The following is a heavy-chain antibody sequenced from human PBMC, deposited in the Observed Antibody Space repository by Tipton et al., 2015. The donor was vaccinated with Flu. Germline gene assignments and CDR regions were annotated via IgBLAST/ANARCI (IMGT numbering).Heavy chain of an antibody. Sequence: QLVQSGAEVKKPGASVKVSCKASGYTLTSSSVSWVRQAPGQGLEWMGWISAYNGNTKFAQKVQGRVTMTTDTITSTAYMELRSLRFDDTAVYYCVRAAGLLGPFDIWGQGTMVTVSS. D-gene: IGHD2-8*02. CDR2: ISAYNGNT. V-gene: IGHV1-18*01. CDR3: VRAAGLLGPFDI. CDR1: GYTLTSSS. J-gene: IGHJ3*02.